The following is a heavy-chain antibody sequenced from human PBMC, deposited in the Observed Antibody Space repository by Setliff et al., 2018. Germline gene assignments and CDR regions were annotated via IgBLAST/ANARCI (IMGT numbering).Heavy chain of an antibody. CDR3: LGLVRYCTKIACQATSGDEV. Sequence: ASVKVSCKASGYTLSNSILSWVRQAPGQGLEWVGWISVYNGKTYFAQKFQDRITLTTDTSTNTGYLELRGLRSDDTAVYYCLGLVRYCTKIACQATSGDEVWGLGTLVTVSS. V-gene: IGHV1-18*01. J-gene: IGHJ4*02. D-gene: IGHD2-8*01. CDR2: ISVYNGKT. CDR1: GYTLSNSI.